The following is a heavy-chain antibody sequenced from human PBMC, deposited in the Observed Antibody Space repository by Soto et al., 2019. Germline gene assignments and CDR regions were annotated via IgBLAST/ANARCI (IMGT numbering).Heavy chain of an antibody. CDR1: GFTFSDYY. CDR2: ISSSSSYT. CDR3: AREGGAVAGTVYYFDY. J-gene: IGHJ4*02. V-gene: IGHV3-11*06. D-gene: IGHD6-19*01. Sequence: GGSLRLSCAASGFTFSDYYMSWIRQAPGKGLEWVSYISSSSSYTNYADSVKGRFTISRDNAKNSLYLQMNSLRAEDTAVYYCAREGGAVAGTVYYFDYWGQGTLVTVSS.